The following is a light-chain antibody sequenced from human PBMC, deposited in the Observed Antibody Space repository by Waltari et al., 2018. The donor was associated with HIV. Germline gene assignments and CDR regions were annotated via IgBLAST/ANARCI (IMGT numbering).Light chain of an antibody. CDR1: SSDVGSYNL. V-gene: IGLV2-23*01. CDR2: EGT. CDR3: SSYAVSTTVL. J-gene: IGLJ2*01. Sequence: QSALTQPASVSGSPGQSITISSTGISSDVGSYNLLSWYQQHPGKAPTLMVYEGTKRSAVLSNRFCGSKSGNTASLTVSGLQAEDEADYYCSSYAVSTTVLFGGGTKLTVL.